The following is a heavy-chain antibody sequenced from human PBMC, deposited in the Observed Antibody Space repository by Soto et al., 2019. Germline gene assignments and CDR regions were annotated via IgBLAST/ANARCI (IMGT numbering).Heavy chain of an antibody. D-gene: IGHD2-21*01. CDR3: AHPPGGGGY. CDR2: IYSGGYT. CDR1: GFTVSNNY. V-gene: IGHV3-53*01. Sequence: EVQLVESGGGLIQPGGSLRLSCAVSGFTVSNNYMSWVRQAPGKGLEGVSVIYSGGYTAYGDSVKGRFTISRDNSKNTLHLQMNSRRAADMRVFARAHPPGGGGYWGQGTLVTVSS. J-gene: IGHJ4*02.